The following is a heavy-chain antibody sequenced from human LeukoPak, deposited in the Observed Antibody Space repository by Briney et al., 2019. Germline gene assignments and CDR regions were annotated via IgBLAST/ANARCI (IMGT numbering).Heavy chain of an antibody. D-gene: IGHD3-16*01. CDR1: GGTFSSYA. J-gene: IGHJ6*02. Sequence: GASVKVSCKASGGTFSSYAISWVRQAPGQGLEWMGGIIPIFGTANYAQKFQGRVRITADESTSTAYMELSSLRSEDTAVYYCARGIPGEDDSYGMDVWGQGTTVTVSS. CDR2: IIPIFGTA. CDR3: ARGIPGEDDSYGMDV. V-gene: IGHV1-69*13.